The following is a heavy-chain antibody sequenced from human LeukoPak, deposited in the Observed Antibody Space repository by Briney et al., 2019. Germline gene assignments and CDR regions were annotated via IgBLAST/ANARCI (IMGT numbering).Heavy chain of an antibody. CDR2: IYYTGNT. V-gene: IGHV4-39*07. CDR3: ARTTEGGYTYDYFYYYYMDV. Sequence: SETLSLTCTVSGDSITGYYWGWIRQPPGKGLEWIGNIYYTGNTYYNASLKSRVTISVDTSKNQFSLNLSSVTAADTAVYYCARTTEGGYTYDYFYYYYMDVWGKGTTVTISS. CDR1: GDSITGYY. D-gene: IGHD5-18*01. J-gene: IGHJ6*03.